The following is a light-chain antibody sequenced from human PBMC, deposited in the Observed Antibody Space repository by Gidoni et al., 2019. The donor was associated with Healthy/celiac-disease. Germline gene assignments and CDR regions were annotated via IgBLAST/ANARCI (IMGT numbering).Light chain of an antibody. J-gene: IGKJ1*01. CDR2: AAS. CDR1: QSISSY. V-gene: IGKV1-39*01. CDR3: QQSYSTLTWT. Sequence: DIQMTQSPSSLSASVGDRVTITCRPTQSISSYFNWDQQQPGKAPKLLIYAASSLQRGVPSRFSGSGSGRDFTLTISSLQPEDFATDYCQQSYSTLTWTFXXXTKVEIK.